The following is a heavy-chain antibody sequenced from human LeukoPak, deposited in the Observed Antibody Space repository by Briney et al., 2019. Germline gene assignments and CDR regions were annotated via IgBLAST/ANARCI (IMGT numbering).Heavy chain of an antibody. D-gene: IGHD3-10*01. J-gene: IGHJ4*02. Sequence: GGSLRLSCAASGFTVSSNYMSWVRQAPGKGLEWVSVIYSGGSTYYADSVKGRFTISRDNSKNTLYLQMNSLRAEDTAVYYCAIVERTLLWFGELYYWGQGTLVTVSS. CDR1: GFTVSSNY. V-gene: IGHV3-66*01. CDR3: AIVERTLLWFGELYY. CDR2: IYSGGST.